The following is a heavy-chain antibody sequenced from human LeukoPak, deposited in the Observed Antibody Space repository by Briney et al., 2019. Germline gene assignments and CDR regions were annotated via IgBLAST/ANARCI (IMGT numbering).Heavy chain of an antibody. D-gene: IGHD6-19*01. Sequence: GGSLRLSCAGSGFTFSRYNMNWVRQAPGKGLERVSSISSSSSYIYYADSVKGRFTISRDNAQNSLFLQMNSLRAEDTAVYYCARNAQWLVPEGYYYYMDVWGKGTTVTVSS. J-gene: IGHJ6*03. V-gene: IGHV3-21*01. CDR2: ISSSSSYI. CDR3: ARNAQWLVPEGYYYYMDV. CDR1: GFTFSRYN.